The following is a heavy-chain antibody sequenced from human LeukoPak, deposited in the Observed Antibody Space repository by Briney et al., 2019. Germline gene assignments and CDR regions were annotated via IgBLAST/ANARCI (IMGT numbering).Heavy chain of an antibody. CDR3: ARVMENYATDY. Sequence: GGSLRLSCAASGFTFSDYYMSWIRQAPGKGLEWVSYISSGDNTIYYADSVKGRFTMSRDNAKNSLYLQMNSLRAEDTAVYYCARVMENYATDYWGQGTLVTVSS. J-gene: IGHJ4*02. CDR1: GFTFSDYY. CDR2: ISSGDNTI. D-gene: IGHD2-2*01. V-gene: IGHV3-11*04.